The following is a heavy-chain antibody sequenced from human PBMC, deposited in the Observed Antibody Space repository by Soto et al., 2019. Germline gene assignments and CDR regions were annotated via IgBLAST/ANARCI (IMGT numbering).Heavy chain of an antibody. CDR3: AREHGDYDSAEYFQH. J-gene: IGHJ1*01. CDR2: IIPILGIA. Sequence: ASVKVSCKASGGTFSSHTISWVRQAPGQGLEWMGRIIPILGIANYAQKFQGRVTITADKSTSTAYMELSSLRSEDTAVYYCAREHGDYDSAEYFQHWGQGTLVTVSS. V-gene: IGHV1-69*04. CDR1: GGTFSSHT. D-gene: IGHD4-17*01.